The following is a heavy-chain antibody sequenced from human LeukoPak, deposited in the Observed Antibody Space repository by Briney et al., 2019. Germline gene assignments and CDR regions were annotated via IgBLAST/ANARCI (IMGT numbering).Heavy chain of an antibody. J-gene: IGHJ6*03. Sequence: GGSLRLSCAASGFTFSSYSMNWVRQAPGKGLEWVSSISSSSSYIYYADSVKGRFTISRDNAKNSPYLQMNSLRAEDTAVYYCARDLYSGSYLDVWGKGTTVTVSS. CDR1: GFTFSSYS. CDR3: ARDLYSGSYLDV. V-gene: IGHV3-21*01. D-gene: IGHD1-26*01. CDR2: ISSSSSYI.